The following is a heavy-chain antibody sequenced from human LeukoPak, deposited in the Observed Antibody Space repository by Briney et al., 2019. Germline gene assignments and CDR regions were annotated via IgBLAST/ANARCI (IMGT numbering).Heavy chain of an antibody. CDR1: GFAFSSYA. Sequence: GGSLRLSCAASGFAFSSYAMHWVRQAPGKGLEWVAVISYDGSNKYYADSVKGRFTISRDNSKNTLYLQMNSLRAEDTAVYYCARDPVGDFWSGSHFDYWGQGTLVTVSS. J-gene: IGHJ4*02. CDR2: ISYDGSNK. D-gene: IGHD3-3*01. V-gene: IGHV3-30-3*01. CDR3: ARDPVGDFWSGSHFDY.